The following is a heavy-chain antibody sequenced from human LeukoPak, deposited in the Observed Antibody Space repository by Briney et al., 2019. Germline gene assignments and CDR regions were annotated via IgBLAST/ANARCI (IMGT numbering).Heavy chain of an antibody. V-gene: IGHV4-59*12. CDR3: ATDGMVRGPDAWFDS. Sequence: SETLSLTCSVSGGTISRYYWSWIRQPPGKGLEWIGYIYYSGSTNYNPSLKSRVTISVNTSKNQFSLNLTSVTAADTAVYYCATDGMVRGPDAWFDSWGQGTLVTVSS. CDR2: IYYSGST. J-gene: IGHJ5*01. CDR1: GGTISRYY. D-gene: IGHD3-10*01.